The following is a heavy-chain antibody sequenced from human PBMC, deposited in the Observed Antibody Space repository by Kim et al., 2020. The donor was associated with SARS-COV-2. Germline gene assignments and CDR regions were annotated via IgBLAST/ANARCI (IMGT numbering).Heavy chain of an antibody. CDR2: T. CDR3: ARARRSNWFDP. Sequence: TSYARKFEGRVTMTRGTSTSTVYMELSSLRSEDTAVYYCARARRSNWFDPWGQGTLVTVSS. V-gene: IGHV1-46*01. J-gene: IGHJ5*02.